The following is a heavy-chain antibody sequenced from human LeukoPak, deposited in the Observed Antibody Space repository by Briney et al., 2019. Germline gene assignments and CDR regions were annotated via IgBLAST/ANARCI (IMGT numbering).Heavy chain of an antibody. V-gene: IGHV1-2*02. D-gene: IGHD3-22*01. J-gene: IGHJ5*02. CDR3: ARDYDSSGSPHGWFDP. CDR2: INPNSGGT. CDR1: GYTFTGYY. Sequence: ASVKVSCKASGYTFTGYYMHWVRQAPGQGLEWMGWINPNSGGTNYAQKFQGRVTMTRDTSISTAYMELSRLRSDDTAVYYCARDYDSSGSPHGWFDPWGQGTPVTVSS.